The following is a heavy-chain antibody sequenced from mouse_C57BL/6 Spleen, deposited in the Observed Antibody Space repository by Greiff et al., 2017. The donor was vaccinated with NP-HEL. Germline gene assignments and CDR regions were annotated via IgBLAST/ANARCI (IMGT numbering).Heavy chain of an antibody. J-gene: IGHJ3*01. CDR3: ARGDYSNYENFAY. CDR1: GYTFTSYW. D-gene: IGHD2-5*01. CDR2: IDPSDSYT. V-gene: IGHV1-69*01. Sequence: VQLQQPGAELVMPGASVKLSCKASGYTFTSYWMHWVKQRPGQGLEWIGEIDPSDSYTNYNQKFKGKSTLTVDKSSSTAYMQLSSLTSEDSAVYYCARGDYSNYENFAYWGQGTLVTVSA.